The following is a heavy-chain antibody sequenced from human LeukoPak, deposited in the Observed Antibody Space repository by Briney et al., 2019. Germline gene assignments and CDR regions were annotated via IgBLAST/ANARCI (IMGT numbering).Heavy chain of an antibody. CDR2: ISSSGSTI. CDR3: SRVRLHYFDSSCYPGYFDY. J-gene: IGHJ4*02. CDR1: GFTFSDYY. Sequence: GGSLRLSCAASGFTFSDYYMSWIRQAPGKGLEWVSYISSSGSTIYYADSVKGRFTISRDNAKNSLYLQMNSLRAEDTAVYYCSRVRLHYFDSSCYPGYFDYWGQGTLVTVSS. D-gene: IGHD3-22*01. V-gene: IGHV3-11*01.